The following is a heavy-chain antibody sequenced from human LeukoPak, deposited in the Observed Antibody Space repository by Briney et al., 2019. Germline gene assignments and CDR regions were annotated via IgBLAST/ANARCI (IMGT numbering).Heavy chain of an antibody. CDR1: GYTLTELS. J-gene: IGHJ6*02. V-gene: IGHV1-24*01. Sequence: ASVKVSCKVSGYTLTELSMHWVRQAPGKGLEWMGGFDPEDGETIYAQKFQGRVTMTEDTSTDTAYMELSSLRSEDTAVYYCARAEFRAAAGTGSLYYYGLDVWGQGTTVTVSS. CDR2: FDPEDGET. CDR3: ARAEFRAAAGTGSLYYYGLDV. D-gene: IGHD6-13*01.